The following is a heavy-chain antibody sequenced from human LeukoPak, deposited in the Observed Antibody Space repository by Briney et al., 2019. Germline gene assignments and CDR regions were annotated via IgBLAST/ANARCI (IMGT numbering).Heavy chain of an antibody. CDR2: INHSGST. V-gene: IGHV4-34*01. CDR3: ARDLLRLHFDY. Sequence: SETLSLTCAVYGGSFSGYYWSWIRQPPGKGLEWIGEINHSGSTNYNPSLKSRVTISVDTSKNQFSLKLSSVTAADTAVYYCARDLLRLHFDYWGQGTLVTVSS. CDR1: GGSFSGYY. J-gene: IGHJ4*02.